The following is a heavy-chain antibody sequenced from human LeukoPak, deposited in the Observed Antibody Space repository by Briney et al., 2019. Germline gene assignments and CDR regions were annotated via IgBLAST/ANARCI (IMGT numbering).Heavy chain of an antibody. J-gene: IGHJ3*02. Sequence: PGGSLRLSCAASGFTFDDYAMEWVRQAPGKGLEWVSGISWNSGSIDYADSVKGRFTISRDNAKNSLYLQMNSLRAEDTALYYCVKDSGKDGYNWDDAFDIWGQGTMVTVSS. CDR1: GFTFDDYA. V-gene: IGHV3-9*01. D-gene: IGHD5-24*01. CDR3: VKDSGKDGYNWDDAFDI. CDR2: ISWNSGSI.